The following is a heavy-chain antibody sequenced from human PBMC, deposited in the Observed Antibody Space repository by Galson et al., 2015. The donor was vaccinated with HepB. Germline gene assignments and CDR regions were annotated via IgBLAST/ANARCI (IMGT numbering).Heavy chain of an antibody. CDR2: IKSKTDGGTT. CDR3: TTTGGGGSYYYYYYGMDV. Sequence: SLRLSCAASGFTFSNAWMSWVRQAPGKGLEWVGRIKSKTDGGTTDYAAPVKGRFTISRDDSKNTLYLQMNSLKTEDTAVYYCTTTGGGGSYYYYYYGMDVWGQGTTVTVSS. CDR1: GFTFSNAW. D-gene: IGHD2-15*01. V-gene: IGHV3-15*01. J-gene: IGHJ6*02.